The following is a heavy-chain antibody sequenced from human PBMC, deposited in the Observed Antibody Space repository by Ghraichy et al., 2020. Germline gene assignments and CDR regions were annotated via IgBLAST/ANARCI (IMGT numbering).Heavy chain of an antibody. CDR2: IYTSGST. Sequence: ESLNISCTVSGGSISSYYWSWIRQPPGKGLEWIGYIYTSGSTNYNPSLKSRVTISVDTSKNQFSLKLSSVTAADTAVYYCARHLFSDFWSGYYTIGGYFDYWGQGTLVTVSS. D-gene: IGHD3-3*01. V-gene: IGHV4-4*09. CDR3: ARHLFSDFWSGYYTIGGYFDY. CDR1: GGSISSYY. J-gene: IGHJ4*02.